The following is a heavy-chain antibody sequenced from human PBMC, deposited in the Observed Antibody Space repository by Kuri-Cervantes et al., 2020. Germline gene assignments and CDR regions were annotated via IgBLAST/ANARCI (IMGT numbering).Heavy chain of an antibody. D-gene: IGHD2-15*01. V-gene: IGHV1-46*03. CDR1: GYTFTYRY. CDR2: INPSGGST. J-gene: IGHJ4*02. CDR3: AICLESCSGGGCSQ. Sequence: ASVKVACQASGYTFTYRYLHWVRQTPGQGLEWMAMINPSGGSTTDAQKFQGRVTMTTDTTTSTVYMELTSLTSEDTAVYFCAICLESCSGGGCSQWGQGTPVTVSS.